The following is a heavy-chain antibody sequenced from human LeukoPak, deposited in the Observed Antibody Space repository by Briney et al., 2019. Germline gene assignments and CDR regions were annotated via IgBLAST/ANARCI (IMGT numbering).Heavy chain of an antibody. D-gene: IGHD3-3*02. Sequence: SETLSLTCTVSGNSFGDYYWSWIRQPAGKGLEWIGRIYTSGSTTYNPSLKSRVTMSVDTSKNQFSLKLSSVTAADTAVYYCARHIQIAFRVFRLGWIDPWGQGTLVTVSS. V-gene: IGHV4-4*07. J-gene: IGHJ5*02. CDR1: GNSFGDYY. CDR3: ARHIQIAFRVFRLGWIDP. CDR2: IYTSGST.